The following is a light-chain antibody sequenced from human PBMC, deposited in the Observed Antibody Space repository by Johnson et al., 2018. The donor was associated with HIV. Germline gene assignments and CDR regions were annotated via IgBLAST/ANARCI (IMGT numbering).Light chain of an antibody. Sequence: QAVLTQPPSVSAAPGQKVTISCSGSSSNIGNNYVSWYQHLPGAAPKLLIYDNNKRPSGIPDQFSGSKSGTSATLGITGLQTGDEADYYCGTWDSSLSAYVFGTGTKVTVL. CDR2: DNN. CDR3: GTWDSSLSAYV. V-gene: IGLV1-51*01. CDR1: SSNIGNNY. J-gene: IGLJ1*01.